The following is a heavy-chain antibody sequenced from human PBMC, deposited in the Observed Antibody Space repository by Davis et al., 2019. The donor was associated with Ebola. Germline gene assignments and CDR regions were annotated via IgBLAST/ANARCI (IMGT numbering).Heavy chain of an antibody. D-gene: IGHD3-22*01. CDR1: GYSFTSYW. Sequence: PGGSLRLSCKGSGYSFTSYWIGWVRQMPGKGLEWMGIIYPGDSDTRYSPSFQGQVTISADKSISTAYLQWSSLKASDTAMYYCARLYYYDSSGYFGAFDIWGQGTMVTVSS. CDR2: IYPGDSDT. V-gene: IGHV5-51*01. J-gene: IGHJ3*02. CDR3: ARLYYYDSSGYFGAFDI.